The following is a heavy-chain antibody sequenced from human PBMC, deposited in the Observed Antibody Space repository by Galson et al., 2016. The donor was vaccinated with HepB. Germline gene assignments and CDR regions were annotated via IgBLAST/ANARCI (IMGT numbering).Heavy chain of an antibody. CDR2: IYMDGRT. CDR3: ARLRGYYDDWDQ. CDR1: AFSTYY. Sequence: SLRLSCAGSAFSTYYMSWVRQAPGKGLEWVAPIYMDGRTSYADSVKGRFTISRDNAKNTLYLQMNSLRAEDTAVYYCARLRGYYDDWDQWGQGTLVTVSS. J-gene: IGHJ4*02. D-gene: IGHD3-22*01. V-gene: IGHV3-53*01.